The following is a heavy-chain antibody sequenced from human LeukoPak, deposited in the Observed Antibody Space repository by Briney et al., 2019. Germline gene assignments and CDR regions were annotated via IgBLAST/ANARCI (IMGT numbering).Heavy chain of an antibody. CDR2: FSYSGST. CDR3: ARGTWIHYYMDV. Sequence: SETLSLTCTVSGGSISSSTNYWGWIRQPPGKGLEWIGGFSYSGSTYYNPSLKSRVTISVDTSKNQFSLKLSSVTAADTAVYHCARGTWIHYYMDVWGKGTTVTVSS. D-gene: IGHD5-12*01. V-gene: IGHV4-39*07. CDR1: GGSISSSTNY. J-gene: IGHJ6*03.